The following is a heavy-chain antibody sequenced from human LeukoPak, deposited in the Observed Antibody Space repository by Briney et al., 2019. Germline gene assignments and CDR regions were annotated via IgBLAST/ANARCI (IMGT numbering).Heavy chain of an antibody. V-gene: IGHV3-33*01. CDR2: IWYDGSNK. D-gene: IGHD3-10*01. Sequence: GGSLRLSCAASGFTFSSYGMHWVRQAPGKGLEWVAVIWYDGSNKYYADSVKGRFTISRDNSKNTLYLQMNSLRAEDTAVYYCARDQGEIWFGELLVQIGYWGQGTLVTVSS. CDR1: GFTFSSYG. J-gene: IGHJ4*02. CDR3: ARDQGEIWFGELLVQIGY.